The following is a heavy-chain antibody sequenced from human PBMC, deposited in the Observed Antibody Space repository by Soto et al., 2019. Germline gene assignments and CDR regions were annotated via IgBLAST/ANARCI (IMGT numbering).Heavy chain of an antibody. CDR1: GDSVSSNSAA. J-gene: IGHJ5*02. Sequence: SQTLSLTCAISGDSVSSNSAAWNWIRQSPSRGLEWLGRTYYRSKWYNDYAVSVKSRIIINPDTSNNQFSLQLNSVTPEDTAVYFCAKGDNLGPKTGYAFDPWGQGIMVTVSS. V-gene: IGHV6-1*01. D-gene: IGHD5-12*01. CDR3: AKGDNLGPKTGYAFDP. CDR2: TYYRSKWYN.